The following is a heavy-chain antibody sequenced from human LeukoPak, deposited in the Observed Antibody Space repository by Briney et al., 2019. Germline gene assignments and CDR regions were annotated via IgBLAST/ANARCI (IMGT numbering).Heavy chain of an antibody. D-gene: IGHD3-9*01. CDR3: AREGLYYDILTGYFPFDY. CDR1: GDSVSSNSAA. Sequence: SQTLSLTCAISGDSVSSNSAAWNWIRQSPSRGLEWLGRTYCRSKWYNDYAVSVKSRITINPDTSKNQFSLQLNSVTPEDTAVYYCAREGLYYDILTGYFPFDYWGQGTLVTVSS. CDR2: TYCRSKWYN. J-gene: IGHJ4*02. V-gene: IGHV6-1*01.